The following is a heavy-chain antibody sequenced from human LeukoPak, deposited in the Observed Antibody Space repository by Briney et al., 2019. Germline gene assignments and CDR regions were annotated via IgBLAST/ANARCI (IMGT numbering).Heavy chain of an antibody. Sequence: GGSLRLSCAASGFIFKNMAMGWTRQAPGRGLEWVAAISDSGSSTNYADSVKGRFIISRDNVKDTLYLLMSSLGAEDTATYYCGSGTVARHGRLWGRGTVVTVSS. CDR3: GSGTVARHGRL. V-gene: IGHV3-23*01. D-gene: IGHD1-14*01. J-gene: IGHJ3*01. CDR2: ISDSGSST. CDR1: GFIFKNMA.